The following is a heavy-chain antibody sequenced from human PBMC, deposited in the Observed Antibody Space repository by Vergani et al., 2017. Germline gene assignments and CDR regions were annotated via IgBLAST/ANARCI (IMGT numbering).Heavy chain of an antibody. CDR2: INTNTGNP. J-gene: IGHJ4*02. D-gene: IGHD5-12*01. CDR3: ARDTALIVATIGFDY. V-gene: IGHV7-4-1*02. Sequence: QVQLVQSGSELKKPGASVKVSCKASGYTFTNYAMNWVRQAPGQGLEWMGWINTNTGNPTYAQGFTGLFVFSLDTSVTTAYLQISSLKAEDTAVYYCARDTALIVATIGFDYWGQGTLVTVSS. CDR1: GYTFTNYA.